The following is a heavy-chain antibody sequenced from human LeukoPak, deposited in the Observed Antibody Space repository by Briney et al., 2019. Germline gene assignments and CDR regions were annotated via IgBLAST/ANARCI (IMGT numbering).Heavy chain of an antibody. CDR3: AKGGDYYYYYGMDV. V-gene: IGHV3-23*01. CDR2: ISGSGSGGST. J-gene: IGHJ6*02. D-gene: IGHD3-16*01. Sequence: GGSLRLSCAASGFTFSSYWMSWVRQAPGKGLEWVSAISGSGSGGSTYYGDSVKGRFTISRDNSKNTLYLQMNSLRAEDTAVYYCAKGGDYYYYYGMDVWGQGTTVTVSS. CDR1: GFTFSSYW.